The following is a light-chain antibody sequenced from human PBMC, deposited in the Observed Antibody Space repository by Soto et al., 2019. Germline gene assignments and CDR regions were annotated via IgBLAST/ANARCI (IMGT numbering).Light chain of an antibody. CDR2: DAS. CDR3: QQFHNYPLS. Sequence: ALQLTQSPSSLSASVGDRVTITCRASQGISTALAWYQQRPGKAPKVLIYDASNLQGGVPSRFSGSGSGTDFTLTITSLQPEDFASYYCQQFHNYPLSFGGGTKVDIK. J-gene: IGKJ4*01. V-gene: IGKV1D-13*01. CDR1: QGISTA.